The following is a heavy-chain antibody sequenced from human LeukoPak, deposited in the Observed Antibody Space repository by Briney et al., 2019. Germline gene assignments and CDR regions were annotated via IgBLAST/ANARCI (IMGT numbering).Heavy chain of an antibody. CDR2: ISYDGSNK. V-gene: IGHV3-33*05. CDR1: GFPFSSYG. CDR3: AKDYDGGKDY. J-gene: IGHJ4*02. D-gene: IGHD3-3*01. Sequence: PGGSLRLSCAASGFPFSSYGMLWVRAAPGKGLEWVAVISYDGSNKYYADSVEGRFTISRDNSKNQLYLQMNSLRAEDTAVYYCAKDYDGGKDYWGQGTLVTVSS.